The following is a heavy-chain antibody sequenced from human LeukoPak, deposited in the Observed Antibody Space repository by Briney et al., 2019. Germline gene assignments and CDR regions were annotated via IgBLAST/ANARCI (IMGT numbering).Heavy chain of an antibody. CDR2: INPNSGGT. CDR3: ASVLEHKGYCSSTSCYTNNY. V-gene: IGHV1-2*02. CDR1: GYTFTGYY. Sequence: VSVKVSCKASGYTFTGYYMHWVRQAPGQGLEWVGWINPNSGGTNYAQKFQGRVTMTRDTSISTAYMELSRLRSDDTAVYYCASVLEHKGYCSSTSCYTNNYWGQGTLVTVSS. D-gene: IGHD2-2*02. J-gene: IGHJ4*02.